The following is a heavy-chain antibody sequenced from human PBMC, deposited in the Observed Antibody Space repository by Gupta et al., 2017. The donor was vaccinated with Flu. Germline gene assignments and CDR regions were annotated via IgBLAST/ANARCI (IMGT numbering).Heavy chain of an antibody. J-gene: IGHJ3*02. CDR3: AADPSSYGGNLISVGDAFDI. CDR1: A. CDR2: IVVGSGNT. D-gene: IGHD4-23*01. Sequence: AMQWVRQARGQRLEWIGWIVVGSGNTNYAQKFQERVTITRDMSTSTAYMELSSLRSEDTAVYYCAADPSSYGGNLISVGDAFDIWGQGTMVTVSS. V-gene: IGHV1-58*02.